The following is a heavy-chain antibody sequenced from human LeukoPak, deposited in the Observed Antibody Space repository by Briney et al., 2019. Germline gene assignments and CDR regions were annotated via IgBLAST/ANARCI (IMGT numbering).Heavy chain of an antibody. J-gene: IGHJ5*02. D-gene: IGHD2-15*01. CDR2: ITGGGDGT. Sequence: GGSLRLSCAASGFTFSSYAMTWVRQAPGKGLEWVSSITGGGDGTYYTDSVKGRFTISRDNSKNTLYLQMNSLRADDTAVYYCVKIAWPNCLDPWGQGTLVTVSS. CDR3: VKIAWPNCLDP. CDR1: GFTFSSYA. V-gene: IGHV3-23*01.